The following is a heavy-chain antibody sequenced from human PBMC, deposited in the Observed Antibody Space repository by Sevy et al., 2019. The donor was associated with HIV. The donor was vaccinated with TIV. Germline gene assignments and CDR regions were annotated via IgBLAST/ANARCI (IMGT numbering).Heavy chain of an antibody. V-gene: IGHV3-21*01. CDR3: ARDRSSSDY. D-gene: IGHD6-6*01. CDR2: ISSSSSYI. J-gene: IGHJ4*02. Sequence: GGSLRLSCAASGFTFSSYTMNWVRQAPGKGLEWVSSISSSSSYIYYADSVKGRFTITRDNAKNSLYLQMNSLRAEDTAVYYCARDRSSSDYWGQGTLVTVSS. CDR1: GFTFSSYT.